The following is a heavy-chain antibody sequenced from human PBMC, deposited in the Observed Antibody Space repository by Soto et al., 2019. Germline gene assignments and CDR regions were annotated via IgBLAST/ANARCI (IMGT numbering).Heavy chain of an antibody. CDR1: GYTFTSYA. CDR2: INAGNGNT. J-gene: IGHJ4*02. D-gene: IGHD1-1*01. CDR3: ARDGVQLERSFDY. Sequence: ASVKVSCTASGYTFTSYAMHWVRQAPGQRLEWMGWINAGNGNTKYSQKFQGRVTITRDTSASTAYMELSSLRSEDTAVYYCARDGVQLERSFDYWGQGTLVTVSS. V-gene: IGHV1-3*01.